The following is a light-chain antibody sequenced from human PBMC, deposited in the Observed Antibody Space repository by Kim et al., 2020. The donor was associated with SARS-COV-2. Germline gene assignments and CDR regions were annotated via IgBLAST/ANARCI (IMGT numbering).Light chain of an antibody. V-gene: IGKV3-20*01. CDR3: QQYGSSPWT. CDR2: GAS. J-gene: IGKJ1*01. Sequence: SPGERATRSCRASQSVSSSYLAWYQQEPGQAPRLLIYGASSRATGIPDRFSGSGSGTDFTLTISRLEPEDFAVYYCQQYGSSPWTFGQGTKVDIK. CDR1: QSVSSSY.